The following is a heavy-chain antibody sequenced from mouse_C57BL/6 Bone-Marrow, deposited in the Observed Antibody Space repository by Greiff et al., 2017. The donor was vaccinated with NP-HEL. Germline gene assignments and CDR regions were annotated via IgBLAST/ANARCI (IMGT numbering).Heavy chain of an antibody. CDR2: IDPETGGT. CDR1: GYTFTDYE. J-gene: IGHJ4*01. D-gene: IGHD1-1*01. CDR3: TRRITTVVAHYYAMDY. V-gene: IGHV1-15*01. Sequence: VKLMESGAELVRPGASVTLSCKASGYTFTDYEMHWVKQTPVHGLEWIGAIDPETGGTAYNQKFKGKAILTADKSSSTAYMELRSLTSEDSAVYYCTRRITTVVAHYYAMDYWGQGTSVTVSS.